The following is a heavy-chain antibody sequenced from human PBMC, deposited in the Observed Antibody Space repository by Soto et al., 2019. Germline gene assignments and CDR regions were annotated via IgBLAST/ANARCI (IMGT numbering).Heavy chain of an antibody. D-gene: IGHD3-10*02. J-gene: IGHJ6*02. CDR3: TRDYVMDV. CDR2: ISTTSTYI. Sequence: GGSLRLSCAASGFTFSGDAMNWVRQAPGKGLEWVSSISTTSTYIHYADSVKGRFTISRDNANNSLHLQMNSLRAEDTAVYYCTRDYVMDVWGQGTTVTVSS. V-gene: IGHV3-21*01. CDR1: GFTFSGDA.